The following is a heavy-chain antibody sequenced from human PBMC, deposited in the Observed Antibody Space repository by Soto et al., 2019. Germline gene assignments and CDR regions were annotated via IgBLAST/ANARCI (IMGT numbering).Heavy chain of an antibody. CDR3: AKGSGYDYTYYYHCYMDV. CDR1: GFTFINYA. CDR2: ISGAGGST. J-gene: IGHJ6*03. D-gene: IGHD5-12*01. Sequence: EVQLLESGGGLVQPGGSLRLSCAASGFTFINYAMSWVRQAPGKGLEWVSSISGAGGSTYYADSVKGRFTISRDNSKNTLYLQVNSLRADDTAVYYCAKGSGYDYTYYYHCYMDVWDKGTTVTVSS. V-gene: IGHV3-23*01.